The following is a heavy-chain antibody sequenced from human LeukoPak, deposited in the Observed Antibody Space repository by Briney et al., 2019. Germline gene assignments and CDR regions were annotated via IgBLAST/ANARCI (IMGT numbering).Heavy chain of an antibody. CDR3: ARDHPGYYYDSSGQDY. Sequence: GGSLRLSCAASGFTFDDYAMHWVRQAPGKGLEWVSLISWDGGSTYYADSVKGRFTISRDNGKNSLYLQMNSLRAEDTAVYYCARDHPGYYYDSSGQDYWGQGTLVTVSS. CDR1: GFTFDDYA. D-gene: IGHD3-22*01. CDR2: ISWDGGST. J-gene: IGHJ4*02. V-gene: IGHV3-43D*03.